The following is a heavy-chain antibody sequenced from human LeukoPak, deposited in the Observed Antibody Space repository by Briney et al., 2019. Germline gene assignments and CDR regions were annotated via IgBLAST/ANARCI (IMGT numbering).Heavy chain of an antibody. CDR3: AKDRLATTTLTHFDY. CDR2: ISSSSSNI. J-gene: IGHJ4*02. Sequence: GGSLRLSCAASGFSISYYSMNWVRQAPGKGLDWVSYISSSSSNIYYADSVKGRFTISRDNSKNTLYLQMNSLGAEDTAVYYCAKDRLATTTLTHFDYWGQGTLVTVSS. D-gene: IGHD5-24*01. CDR1: GFSISYYS. V-gene: IGHV3-48*01.